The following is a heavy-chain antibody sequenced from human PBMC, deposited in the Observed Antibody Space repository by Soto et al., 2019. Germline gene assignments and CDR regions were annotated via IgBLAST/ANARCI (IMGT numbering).Heavy chain of an antibody. D-gene: IGHD3-10*01. CDR3: ARGGVFFFAAPTNPFDY. J-gene: IGHJ4*02. Sequence: ASVKVSCKASGYTFTSYDINWVRQATGQGLEWMGWMNPNSGNTGYAQKFQGRVTMARNTSISTAYMELSSLRSEDTAVYYCARGGVFFFAAPTNPFDYWGQGP. V-gene: IGHV1-8*01. CDR1: GYTFTSYD. CDR2: MNPNSGNT.